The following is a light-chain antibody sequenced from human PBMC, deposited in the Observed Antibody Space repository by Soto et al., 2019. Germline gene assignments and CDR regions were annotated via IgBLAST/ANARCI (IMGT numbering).Light chain of an antibody. CDR3: ATWADSMNSEVV. CDR2: DNH. V-gene: IGLV1-44*01. Sequence: QSVLAQPPSVSGTPGQSVSISCSGSQSNIGPNVVKWYRQFPGAPPQLLIYDNHQRPSGVPDRFSGSKSGTSASLVISDLQSEDEAAYYCATWADSMNSEVVFGGGTKLTVL. J-gene: IGLJ2*01. CDR1: QSNIGPNV.